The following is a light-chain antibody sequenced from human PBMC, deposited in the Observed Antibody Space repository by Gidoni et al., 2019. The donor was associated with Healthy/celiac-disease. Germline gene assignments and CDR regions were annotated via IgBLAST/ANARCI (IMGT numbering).Light chain of an antibody. CDR1: QSVSSY. CDR3: QQRSNWPLT. J-gene: IGKJ4*01. V-gene: IGKV3-11*01. Sequence: IVLTQSPAALSLSPGERATHSCRASQSVSSYLAWYQQKPDQAPRLLIYDASNRATGIPARFSGSGSGKDFTLTISSLEPEDFAVYYCQQRSNWPLTFGGGTKVEIK. CDR2: DAS.